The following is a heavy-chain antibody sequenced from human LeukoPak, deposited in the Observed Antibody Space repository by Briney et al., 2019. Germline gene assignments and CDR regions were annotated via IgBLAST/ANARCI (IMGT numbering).Heavy chain of an antibody. Sequence: KTSETLSLTCTVSGGSISSSSYYWGWIRQPPGKGLEWIGSIYYSGSTYYNPSLESRVTISVDTSKNQFSLKLSSVTAADTAVYYCARPAMVDTAMVTGWGQGTLVTVSS. J-gene: IGHJ4*02. CDR2: IYYSGST. CDR1: GGSISSSSYY. D-gene: IGHD5-18*01. CDR3: ARPAMVDTAMVTG. V-gene: IGHV4-39*01.